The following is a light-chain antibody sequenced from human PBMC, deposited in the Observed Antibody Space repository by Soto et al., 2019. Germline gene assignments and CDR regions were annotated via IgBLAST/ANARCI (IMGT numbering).Light chain of an antibody. CDR3: QQYKSYSSWT. CDR1: QTINSW. V-gene: IGKV1-5*03. CDR2: KAS. Sequence: DIQMTQSPSTLSASLGDRVTITCRASQTINSWLAWYQQKPGKAPKLLIYKASYLQSWVPSTFSGSGSGTEFTLTISSLQPDDFATYYCQQYKSYSSWTFGQGTKVEMK. J-gene: IGKJ1*01.